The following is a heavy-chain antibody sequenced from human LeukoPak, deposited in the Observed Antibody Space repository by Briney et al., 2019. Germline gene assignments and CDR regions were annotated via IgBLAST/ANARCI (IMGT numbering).Heavy chain of an antibody. CDR3: ARDHGGVVVITEVDY. CDR1: GFTFSTYG. V-gene: IGHV3-33*01. D-gene: IGHD3-22*01. Sequence: GGSLRLSCAASGFTFSTYGMDWVRQGPGKGLKWVAVIWYDGNDKYYADSVKGRFTISRDNSKNTLYLQMNSLRAEDTAVYYGARDHGGVVVITEVDYWGQGTLVTVSS. CDR2: IWYDGNDK. J-gene: IGHJ4*02.